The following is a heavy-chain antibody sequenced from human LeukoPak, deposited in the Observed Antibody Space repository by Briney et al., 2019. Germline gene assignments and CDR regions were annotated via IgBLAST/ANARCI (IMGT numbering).Heavy chain of an antibody. CDR2: ISGSGGSI. J-gene: IGHJ6*03. Sequence: PGGSLRLSCAASGFTFSSYAMSWVRQAPGKGLEWVSAISGSGGSIYYADSVKGRFTISRDNAKNSLYLQMNSLRAEDTAVYYCARDLSYGDYADYYYYMDVWGKGTTVTVSS. V-gene: IGHV3-23*01. CDR3: ARDLSYGDYADYYYYMDV. CDR1: GFTFSSYA. D-gene: IGHD4-17*01.